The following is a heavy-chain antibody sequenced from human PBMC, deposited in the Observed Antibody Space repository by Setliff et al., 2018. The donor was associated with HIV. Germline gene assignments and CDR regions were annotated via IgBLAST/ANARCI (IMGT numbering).Heavy chain of an antibody. CDR2: INTDTGNP. J-gene: IGHJ4*02. CDR3: ARGPPSQVDY. V-gene: IGHV7-4-1*02. Sequence: ASVKVSCKASGYTFTNYAINWVRQAPGQGLEWMGWINTDTGNPTYAQGFTGRFVFSLDTSVSTAYLQISSLKTEDSAVYYCARGPPSQVDYWGQGTLVTVS. CDR1: GYTFTNYA.